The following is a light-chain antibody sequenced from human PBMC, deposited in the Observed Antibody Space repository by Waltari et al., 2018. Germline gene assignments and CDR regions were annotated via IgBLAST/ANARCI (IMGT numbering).Light chain of an antibody. CDR2: EVT. CDR3: SAYTSATTRV. CDR1: ISAVAGFHY. V-gene: IGLV2-14*01. J-gene: IGLJ1*01. Sequence: QSALTQPASMSGSPGQSITISCTGAISAVAGFHYVSWSQQHPDKAPKVLIYEVTNRPSGVSNRFSGSMSGNTASLTISGLQADDEADYYCSAYTSATTRVFGGGTKLTVL.